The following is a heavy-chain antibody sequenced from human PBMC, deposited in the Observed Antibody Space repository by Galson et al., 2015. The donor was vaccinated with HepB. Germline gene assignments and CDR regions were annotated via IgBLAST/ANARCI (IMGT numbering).Heavy chain of an antibody. J-gene: IGHJ4*02. D-gene: IGHD1-7*01. CDR1: GYTFTSNG. Sequence: SVKVSCKASGYTFTSNGLSWVRQAPGQGLEWMGWISAHSGDTKYAQKFQGRVTMTTDTSTATAYMELRSLRSDDTAVYFCARDRNYVGDNWGQGTLVTVSS. V-gene: IGHV1-18*01. CDR3: ARDRNYVGDN. CDR2: ISAHSGDT.